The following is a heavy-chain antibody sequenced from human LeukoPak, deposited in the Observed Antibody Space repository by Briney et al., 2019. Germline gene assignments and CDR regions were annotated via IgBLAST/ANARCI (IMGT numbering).Heavy chain of an antibody. D-gene: IGHD2-2*01. Sequence: GGSLRLSCAASGFTFSHYAMHWVRQAAGKGLEYVSAISSNGGSTYYANSVKGRFTISRDNSKNTLYLQMGSLRAEDMGVYYCARDSITVSVGAFDIWGQGTMVIVSS. CDR1: GFTFSHYA. CDR3: ARDSITVSVGAFDI. V-gene: IGHV3-64*01. CDR2: ISSNGGST. J-gene: IGHJ3*02.